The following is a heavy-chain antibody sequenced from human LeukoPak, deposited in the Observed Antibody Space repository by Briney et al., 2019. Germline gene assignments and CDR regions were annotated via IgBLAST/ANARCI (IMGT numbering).Heavy chain of an antibody. CDR3: TTLDFDY. J-gene: IGHJ4*02. Sequence: PGGSLRLSCAASGFTFSGSDMHWVRQASGKGLEWVGRIRNKANNYATAYAASVKGRFTISRDDSKNTAYLQMNSLNTEDTAVYYCTTLDFDYWGQGTLVTVSS. V-gene: IGHV3-73*01. CDR1: GFTFSGSD. CDR2: IRNKANNYAT.